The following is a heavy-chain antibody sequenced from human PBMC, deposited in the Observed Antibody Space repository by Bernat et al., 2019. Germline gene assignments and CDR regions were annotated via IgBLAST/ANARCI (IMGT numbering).Heavy chain of an antibody. D-gene: IGHD5-12*01. V-gene: IGHV3-15*07. CDR3: TTGTDIVATNTAHFDY. J-gene: IGHJ4*02. CDR2: IKSKTDGGTT. CDR1: GFTFSNAW. Sequence: VQLVESGGGLVKPGGSLRLSRAASGFTFSNAWMNWVRQAPGKGLEWVGRIKSKTDGGTTDYAAPVKGRFTISRDDSKNTLYLQMNSLKTEDTAVYYCTTGTDIVATNTAHFDYWGQGTLVTVSS.